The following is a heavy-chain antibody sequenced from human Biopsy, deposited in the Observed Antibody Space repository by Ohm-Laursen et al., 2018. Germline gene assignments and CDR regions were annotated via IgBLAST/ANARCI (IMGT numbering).Heavy chain of an antibody. V-gene: IGHV6-1*01. D-gene: IGHD3-9*01. CDR3: ARGRYAAFDI. J-gene: IGHJ3*02. CDR1: GDSVSNNTVA. Sequence: PTQTLTLTSAISGDSVSNNTVAWNWIRQSPSRGLEWLGRTIYRSKWSNDYAVSVKNRITIDPDTSKNQFSLQLNSVTPEDTAIYYCARGRYAAFDIWGQGTKVTTSS. CDR2: TIYRSKWSN.